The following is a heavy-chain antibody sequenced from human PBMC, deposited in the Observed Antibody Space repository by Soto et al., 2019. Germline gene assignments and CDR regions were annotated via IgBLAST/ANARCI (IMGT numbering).Heavy chain of an antibody. CDR2: INPNSGGT. V-gene: IGHV1-2*02. CDR1: GYTFTGYY. CDR3: AREGVTTIFGVVIIRGMDV. J-gene: IGHJ6*02. Sequence: ASVKVSCKASGYTFTGYYMHWVRQAPGQGLEWMGWINPNSGGTNYAQKFQGRVTMTRDTSISTAYMELSRLRSDDTAMYYCAREGVTTIFGVVIIRGMDVWGQGTTVTVSS. D-gene: IGHD3-3*01.